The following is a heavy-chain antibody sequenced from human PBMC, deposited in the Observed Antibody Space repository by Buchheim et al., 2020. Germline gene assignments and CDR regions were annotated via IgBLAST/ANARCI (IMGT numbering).Heavy chain of an antibody. CDR2: IYHSGST. D-gene: IGHD3-22*01. CDR3: ARDPFHYYDSSGRFDY. Sequence: QVQLQESGPGLVKPSGTLSLTCAVSGGSISSSNWWSWVRQPPGKGLEWIGEIYHSGSTNYNPSLKSQVTIPVDKSKNPFSLKLSSVTTADTAVYYCARDPFHYYDSSGRFDYWGQGTL. V-gene: IGHV4-4*02. CDR1: GGSISSSNW. J-gene: IGHJ4*02.